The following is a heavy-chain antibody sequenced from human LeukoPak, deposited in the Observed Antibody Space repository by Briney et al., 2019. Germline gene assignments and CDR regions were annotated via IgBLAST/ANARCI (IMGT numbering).Heavy chain of an antibody. CDR2: IRYDGSNK. J-gene: IGHJ4*02. D-gene: IGHD4-23*01. CDR3: AKEDNYGGKPFDY. CDR1: GFTFSSYG. Sequence: PGGSLRLYCAASGFTFSSYGMHWVRQAPGKGLEWVAFIRYDGSNKYYADSVKGRFTISRDNSKNTLYLQMNSLRAEDTAVYYCAKEDNYGGKPFDYWGQGTLVTVSS. V-gene: IGHV3-30*02.